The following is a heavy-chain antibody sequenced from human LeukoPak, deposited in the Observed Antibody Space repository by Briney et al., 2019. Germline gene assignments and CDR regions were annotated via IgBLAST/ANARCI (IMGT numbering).Heavy chain of an antibody. D-gene: IGHD3-3*01. V-gene: IGHV3-23*01. CDR2: ISGSGGYT. CDR1: GFTFSSYA. J-gene: IGHJ4*02. CDR3: AKNVGGVPINQNHLLDY. Sequence: GGSLRLSCAASGFTFSSYAMTWVRRAPGKGLEWVSSISGSGGYTSYADSVRGRFTISRDNSKNTVYLQMNSLRAEDTAVFYCAKNVGGVPINQNHLLDYRGQGTLVTVSS.